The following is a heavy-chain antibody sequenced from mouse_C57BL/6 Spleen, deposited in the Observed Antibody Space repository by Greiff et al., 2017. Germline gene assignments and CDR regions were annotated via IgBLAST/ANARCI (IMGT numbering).Heavy chain of an antibody. V-gene: IGHV1-64*01. CDR2: IHPNSGST. Sequence: QVQLQQPGAELVKPGASVKLSCKASGYTFTSYWMHWVKQRPGQGLEWIGMIHPNSGSTNYNEKFKSKATLTVDKSSSTAYMQLSSLTSEDSAVYYCARVGSRCMDRYGGQGATLTASS. CDR1: GYTFTSYW. CDR3: ARVGSRCMDRY. J-gene: IGHJ2*01. D-gene: IGHD2-10*02.